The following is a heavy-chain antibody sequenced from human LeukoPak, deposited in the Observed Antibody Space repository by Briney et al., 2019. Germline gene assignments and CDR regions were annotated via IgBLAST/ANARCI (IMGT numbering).Heavy chain of an antibody. Sequence: PGGSLRLSCAASGFTVSTNYMNWVRQAPGRGLEWVSVLYSGGRTHYADSVKGRFTISRDSSRNTLYFHMNSLRIEDTAVYYCARGRSGSHLDYWGQGTRVTVSS. D-gene: IGHD1-26*01. V-gene: IGHV3-66*02. CDR3: ARGRSGSHLDY. CDR1: GFTVSTNY. CDR2: LYSGGRT. J-gene: IGHJ4*02.